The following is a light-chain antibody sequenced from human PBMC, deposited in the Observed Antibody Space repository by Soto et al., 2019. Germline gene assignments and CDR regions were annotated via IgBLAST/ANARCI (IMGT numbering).Light chain of an antibody. Sequence: EIVLTQSPGTLSLSPGERATLSCRASQSVSSSYLAWYQQKPGQAPRLLIYGASSRDTGIPDRFSGSGSGTDFTITISRLEPEDFAVYYCQQYGSSMYTLGQGTKLEIK. CDR3: QQYGSSMYT. V-gene: IGKV3-20*01. CDR1: QSVSSSY. J-gene: IGKJ2*01. CDR2: GAS.